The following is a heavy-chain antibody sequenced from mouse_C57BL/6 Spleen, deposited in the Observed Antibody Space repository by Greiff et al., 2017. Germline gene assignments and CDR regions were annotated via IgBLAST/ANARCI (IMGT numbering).Heavy chain of an antibody. CDR1: GFNIKDDY. D-gene: IGHD6-1*01. CDR3: TTPTPAWFAY. V-gene: IGHV14-4*01. Sequence: EVQLQESGAELVRPGASVKLSCTASGFNIKDDYMHWVKQRPEQGLEWIGWIDPENGDTEYASKFQGKATITADTSSNTAYLQLSSLTSEDTAVYYCTTPTPAWFAYWGQGTLVTVSA. J-gene: IGHJ3*01. CDR2: IDPENGDT.